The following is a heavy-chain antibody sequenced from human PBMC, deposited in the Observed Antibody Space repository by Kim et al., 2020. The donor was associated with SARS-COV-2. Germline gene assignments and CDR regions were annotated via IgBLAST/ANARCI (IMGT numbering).Heavy chain of an antibody. Sequence: GGSLRLSCAASGFTVSSNYMSWVRQAPGKGLEWVSVIYSGGSTYYADSVKGRFTISRDNSKNTLYLQMNSLRAEDTAVYYCARDLGDSSSWYPPGDYWGQGTLVTVSS. D-gene: IGHD6-13*01. CDR2: IYSGGST. CDR1: GFTVSSNY. CDR3: ARDLGDSSSWYPPGDY. J-gene: IGHJ4*02. V-gene: IGHV3-66*01.